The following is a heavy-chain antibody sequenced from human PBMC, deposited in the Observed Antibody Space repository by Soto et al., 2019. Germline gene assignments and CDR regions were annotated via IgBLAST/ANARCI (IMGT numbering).Heavy chain of an antibody. CDR3: ARVKSTYYYDSSGYYSPRPFDY. V-gene: IGHV4-34*01. J-gene: IGHJ4*02. D-gene: IGHD3-22*01. CDR2: INHSGST. Sequence: SETLSLTCAVYGGSFSGDYWSWIRQPPGKGLEWIGEINHSGSTNYNPSLKSRVTISVDTSKNQFSLKLSSVTAADTAVYYCARVKSTYYYDSSGYYSPRPFDYWGQGTLVTVSS. CDR1: GGSFSGDY.